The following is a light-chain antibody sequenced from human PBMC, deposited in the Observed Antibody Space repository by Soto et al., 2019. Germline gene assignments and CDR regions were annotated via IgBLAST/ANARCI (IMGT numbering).Light chain of an antibody. CDR1: QSVRSTY. CDR3: QQYWSSPRT. V-gene: IGKV3-20*01. Sequence: EVVLTQSPGTLSLSPGERATLSCRASQSVRSTYLACYRQNPGQAPRLLIYQASNRATGIPDRFSGSGSGADFTLTISRLEPEDFAVYYCQQYWSSPRTFGQGTKVEIK. J-gene: IGKJ1*01. CDR2: QAS.